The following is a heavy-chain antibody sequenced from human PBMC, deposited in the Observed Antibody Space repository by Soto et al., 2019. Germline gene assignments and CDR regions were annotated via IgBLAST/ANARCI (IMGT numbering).Heavy chain of an antibody. CDR3: ARESDPAKAFDI. CDR2: ISGSSTDI. V-gene: IGHV3-21*01. CDR1: GFSFSSYS. Sequence: EVQVVESGGGLFKPGGSLRLSCAASGFSFSSYSLNWFRQAPGKGLEWVSSISGSSTDIYYPDLVKGRFTISRDNVKNALYLQMNSLRAEDTAVYYCARESDPAKAFDIWGQGTMVTVSS. J-gene: IGHJ3*02.